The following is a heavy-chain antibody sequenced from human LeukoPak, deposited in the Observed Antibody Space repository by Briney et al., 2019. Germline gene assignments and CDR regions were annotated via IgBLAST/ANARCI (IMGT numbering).Heavy chain of an antibody. Sequence: SETLSLTCTVSGGPISSYYWSWIRQPPGKGLEWFGYIYDSGSTNYNPSLKSRVTISVDTSKNQFSLKLSSVTAADTAVYYCARGGSGYDSFYYYGMDVWGQGTTVTVSS. CDR3: ARGGSGYDSFYYYGMDV. CDR1: GGPISSYY. J-gene: IGHJ6*02. V-gene: IGHV4-59*01. D-gene: IGHD5-12*01. CDR2: IYDSGST.